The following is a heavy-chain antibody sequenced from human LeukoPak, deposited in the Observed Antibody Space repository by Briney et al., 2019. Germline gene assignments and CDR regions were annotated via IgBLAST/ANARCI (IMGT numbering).Heavy chain of an antibody. V-gene: IGHV4-31*03. J-gene: IGHJ4*02. Sequence: SETLSLTCTVSGGSMRSGGYFWSWVRQYPGRGLESIGYIRYTGSTYYNPSLKSRVSISVDTSANHVSLRLSSVTVADTGVYYCATLGDCTGSTCYSIDNWGQGTLVSVPS. CDR1: GGSMRSGGYF. D-gene: IGHD2-8*02. CDR2: IRYTGST. CDR3: ATLGDCTGSTCYSIDN.